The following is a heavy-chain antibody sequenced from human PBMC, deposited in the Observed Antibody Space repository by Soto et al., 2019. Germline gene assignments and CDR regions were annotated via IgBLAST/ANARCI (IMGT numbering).Heavy chain of an antibody. V-gene: IGHV3-23*01. J-gene: IGHJ6*02. CDR3: ANSAAGPYYYYYGMDV. Sequence: GGSLRLSCAASGFTFSSYAMSWVRQAPGKGLEWVSAISGSGGSTYYADSVKGRFTISRDNSKNTLYLQMNSLRAEDTAVYYCANSAAGPYYYYYGMDVWGQRTTVTVSS. CDR1: GFTFSSYA. D-gene: IGHD6-25*01. CDR2: ISGSGGST.